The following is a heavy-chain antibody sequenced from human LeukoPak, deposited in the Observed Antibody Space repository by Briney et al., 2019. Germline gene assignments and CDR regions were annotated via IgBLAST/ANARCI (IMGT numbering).Heavy chain of an antibody. CDR1: GYSISSGYY. CDR2: MYHSGST. CDR3: ATITISGNVWSFSDLGIDF. V-gene: IGHV4-38-2*01. J-gene: IGHJ4*02. D-gene: IGHD6-19*01. Sequence: NPSETLSLTCAVSGYSISSGYYWGWIRQPPGKGLEWIGSMYHSGSTYYNPSLKSRVSMSLDTSKNQVSLNLTSVTAADTAVYYCATITISGNVWSFSDLGIDFWGRGTVVTVSS.